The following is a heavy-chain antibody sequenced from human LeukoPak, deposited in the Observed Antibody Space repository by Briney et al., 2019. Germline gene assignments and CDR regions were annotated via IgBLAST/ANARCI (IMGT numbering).Heavy chain of an antibody. CDR1: GGSISSSSYY. CDR2: IYHSGST. D-gene: IGHD6-19*01. Sequence: PSETLSLTCTVSGGSISSSSYYWGWIRQPPGKGLEWIGEIYHSGSTNYNPSLKSRVTISVDKSKNQFSLKLSSVTAADTAVYYCARRDSSGWSQYYFDYWGQGTLVTVSS. V-gene: IGHV4-39*07. J-gene: IGHJ4*02. CDR3: ARRDSSGWSQYYFDY.